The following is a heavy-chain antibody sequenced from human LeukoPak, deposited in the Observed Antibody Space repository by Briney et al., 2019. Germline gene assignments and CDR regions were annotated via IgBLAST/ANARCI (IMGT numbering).Heavy chain of an antibody. V-gene: IGHV3-23*01. CDR2: ISGSGGST. Sequence: GALRLSCAASGCTFSSYAMRWVRQAPGKGLEWVSAISGSGGSTYYADSVKGRFTISRDNSKNTLYLQMNSLRAEDTAVYYCAKEGVTTVTEFDYWGQGTLVTVSS. CDR1: GCTFSSYA. CDR3: AKEGVTTVTEFDY. D-gene: IGHD4-17*01. J-gene: IGHJ4*02.